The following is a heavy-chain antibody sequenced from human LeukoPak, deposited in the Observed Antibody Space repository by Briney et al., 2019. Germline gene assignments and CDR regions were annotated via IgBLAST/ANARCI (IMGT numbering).Heavy chain of an antibody. Sequence: GGSLRLSCAASGFTFDDYAMHWVRQAPGKGLEWVSGISWNSGSIGYADSVKGRFTISRDNAKNSLYLQMNSLRAEDTALYYCAKAHLSNYGSGSCDYWGQGTLVTVSS. J-gene: IGHJ4*02. D-gene: IGHD3-10*01. V-gene: IGHV3-9*01. CDR2: ISWNSGSI. CDR3: AKAHLSNYGSGSCDY. CDR1: GFTFDDYA.